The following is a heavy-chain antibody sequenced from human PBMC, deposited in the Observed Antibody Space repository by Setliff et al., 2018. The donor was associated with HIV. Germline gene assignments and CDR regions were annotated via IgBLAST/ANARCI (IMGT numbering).Heavy chain of an antibody. D-gene: IGHD3-3*01. CDR1: NYTFTSYG. Sequence: ASVKVSCKASNYTFTSYGISWVRQAPGQGLEWMGWISPYNGNTNYAQNFQGRVTMTTDTSTSTASMELRSLRSDDTAVYYCVRDYNFWSGYYTNDAFDIWGQGTMVTVSS. V-gene: IGHV1-18*01. CDR2: ISPYNGNT. J-gene: IGHJ3*02. CDR3: VRDYNFWSGYYTNDAFDI.